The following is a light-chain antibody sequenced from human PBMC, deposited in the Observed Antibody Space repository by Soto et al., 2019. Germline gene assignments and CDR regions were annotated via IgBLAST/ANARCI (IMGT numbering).Light chain of an antibody. CDR2: AAS. Sequence: DIQMTQSPSSLSASVGDRVTITCRATKTIARYLNWYQQHPGKAPKLLIYAASNLHSGVPSRFSGSGSGTDFTLTISSLQPEDFATYFCQQTYSPRRTFGQGTKVEI. CDR3: QQTYSPRRT. CDR1: KTIARY. V-gene: IGKV1-39*01. J-gene: IGKJ1*01.